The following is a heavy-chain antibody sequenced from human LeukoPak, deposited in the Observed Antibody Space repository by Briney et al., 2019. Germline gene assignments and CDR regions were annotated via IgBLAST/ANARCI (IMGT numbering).Heavy chain of an antibody. D-gene: IGHD4-23*01. CDR1: GFRVSNNY. V-gene: IGHV3-53*05. CDR2: IYSDGST. J-gene: IGHJ4*02. CDR3: TDTVAG. Sequence: GSLRLSCAASGFRVSNNYVTWVRQPPGKGLEWVSVIYSDGSTYYADSVKGRFTISRDNSKNTLYLQMNSLRVEDTAVYYCTDTVAGWGQGTLVTVSS.